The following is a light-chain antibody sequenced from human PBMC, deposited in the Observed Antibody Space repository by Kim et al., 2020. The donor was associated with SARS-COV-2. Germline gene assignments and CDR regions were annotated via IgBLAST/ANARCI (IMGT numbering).Light chain of an antibody. CDR3: QQYYTYPYT. CDR2: MAS. J-gene: IGKJ2*01. V-gene: IGKV1-5*03. Sequence: DIQMTQSPSTLSASVGDRVTITCRASHSISSWLAWYQQKPGKAPKLLIYMASYLQSGVPSRFSGSGSGTEFTLTISSLQPDDLGTYSCQQYYTYPYTFGQGTKLEI. CDR1: HSISSW.